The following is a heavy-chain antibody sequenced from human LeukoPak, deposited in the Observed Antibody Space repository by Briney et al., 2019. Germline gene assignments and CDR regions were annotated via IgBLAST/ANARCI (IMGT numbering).Heavy chain of an antibody. CDR3: ARGRGDGYNYLRLFDY. CDR1: GFTFSSYS. V-gene: IGHV3-21*01. Sequence: GGSLRLSCAASGFTFSSYSMNWVRQAPGKGLEWVSSISSSSSYIYYADSVKGRFTISRDNAKNSVYLQMNSLRAEDTAVYYCARGRGDGYNYLRLFDYWGQGTLVTVSS. CDR2: ISSSSSYI. J-gene: IGHJ4*02. D-gene: IGHD5-24*01.